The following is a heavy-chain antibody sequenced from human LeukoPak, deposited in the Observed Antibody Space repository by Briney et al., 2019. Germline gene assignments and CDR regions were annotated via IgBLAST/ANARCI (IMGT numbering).Heavy chain of an antibody. CDR3: ASPVVVAGYSMDV. V-gene: IGHV3-74*01. D-gene: IGHD2-21*01. CDR1: GFTSSGYW. CDR2: INSDGSST. J-gene: IGHJ6*02. Sequence: GGSLRLSCAASGFTSSGYWMYWVRQAPGKGLVWVSRINSDGSSTSYADSVKGRFTISRDNAKNTLYLQMNSLRAEDTAVYYCASPVVVAGYSMDVWGQGTTVTVSS.